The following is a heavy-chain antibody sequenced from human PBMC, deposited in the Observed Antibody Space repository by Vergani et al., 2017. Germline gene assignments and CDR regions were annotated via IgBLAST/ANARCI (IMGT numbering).Heavy chain of an antibody. V-gene: IGHV4-31*03. D-gene: IGHD3-10*01. J-gene: IGHJ4*02. CDR2: IYYSGST. CDR3: ARGTAGDYGSGRDFDY. CDR1: GGSISSGGYY. Sequence: QVQLQESGPGLVKPSQTLSLTCTVSGGSISSGGYYWSWIRQHPGQGLEWIGYIYYSGSTYYNPSLRSGLTIAVDTSKNQFSRKLSSVTAADTAVYYCARGTAGDYGSGRDFDYWGQGTLVTVSS.